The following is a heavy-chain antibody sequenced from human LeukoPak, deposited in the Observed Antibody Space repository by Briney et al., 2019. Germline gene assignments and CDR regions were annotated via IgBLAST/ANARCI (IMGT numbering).Heavy chain of an antibody. CDR3: ARAAAKSGYMKRAFDI. V-gene: IGHV3-23*01. J-gene: IGHJ3*02. Sequence: GGSLRLSCAASGFTFSSYAMSWVRQAPGKGLEWVSAISGSGGNTYYADSVKGRFTISRDNSKNTLYLQMNSLRAEDTAVYYCARAAAKSGYMKRAFDIWGQGTMVTVPS. D-gene: IGHD5-12*01. CDR2: ISGSGGNT. CDR1: GFTFSSYA.